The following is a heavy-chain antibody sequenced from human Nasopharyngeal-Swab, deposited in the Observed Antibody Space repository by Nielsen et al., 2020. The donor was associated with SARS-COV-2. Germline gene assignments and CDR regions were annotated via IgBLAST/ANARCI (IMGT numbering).Heavy chain of an antibody. Sequence: GESLKISCAASGITLTSYTMHWVRQAPGKGLEWVPVVLYDGTTRYYADSVKGRFTISRDTSENTLYLQMNSLRVEDTAVYYCVKHQGSSSDQWGQGTLVTVSS. J-gene: IGHJ4*02. CDR1: GITLTSYT. CDR3: VKHQGSSSDQ. V-gene: IGHV3-30*04. CDR2: VLYDGTTR.